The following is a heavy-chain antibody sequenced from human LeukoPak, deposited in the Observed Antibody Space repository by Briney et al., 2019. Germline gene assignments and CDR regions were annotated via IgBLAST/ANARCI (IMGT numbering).Heavy chain of an antibody. CDR3: ARGGTYYDFWSGYYTEGTGYYYYMDV. J-gene: IGHJ6*03. CDR1: GGTFSSYA. V-gene: IGHV1-69*05. CDR2: IIPIFGTA. D-gene: IGHD3-3*01. Sequence: SVKVSCKVSGGTFSSYAISWVRQAPGQGLEWMGGIIPIFGTANYAQKFQGRVTITTDESTSTAYMELSSLRSEDTAVYYCARGGTYYDFWSGYYTEGTGYYYYMDVWGKGTTVTVSS.